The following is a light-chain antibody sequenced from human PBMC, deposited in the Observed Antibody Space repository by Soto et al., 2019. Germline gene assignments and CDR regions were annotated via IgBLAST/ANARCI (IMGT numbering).Light chain of an antibody. CDR2: KAS. J-gene: IGKJ2*01. CDR1: QSLSSW. CDR3: QPYNSEYR. Sequence: DIQMIQSPYTLSASVGDRVTITCRASQSLSSWLAWYQQKPGTAPNLLIYKASSLESGVPSRFSGRGSGTEFTLTIICEQPDEVATYYCQPYNSEYRFGHGNKLQIK. V-gene: IGKV1-5*03.